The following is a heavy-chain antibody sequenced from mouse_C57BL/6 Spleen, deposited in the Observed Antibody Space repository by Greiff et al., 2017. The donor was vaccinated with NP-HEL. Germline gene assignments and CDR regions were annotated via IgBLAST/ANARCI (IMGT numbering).Heavy chain of an antibody. Sequence: EVQRVESVAELVRPGASVKLSCTASGFNIKNTYMHWVKQRPEQGLEWIGRIDPANGNTKYAPKFQGKATITADTSSNTAYLQLSSLTSEDTAIYYCARRNYGSSPLFDYWGQGTTLTVSS. CDR3: ARRNYGSSPLFDY. V-gene: IGHV14-3*01. J-gene: IGHJ2*01. D-gene: IGHD1-1*01. CDR2: IDPANGNT. CDR1: GFNIKNTY.